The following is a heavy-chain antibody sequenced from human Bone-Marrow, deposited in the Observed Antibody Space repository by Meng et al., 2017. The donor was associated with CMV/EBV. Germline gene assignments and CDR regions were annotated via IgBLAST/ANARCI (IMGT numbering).Heavy chain of an antibody. CDR1: GFTFDAYG. Sequence: GESLKISCAASGFTFDAYGMSWVRQAPGKGLEWVANINGDGSDKGYVDSVKGRFTISRDNARNSLYMEMNSLRPEDTAVYYCVPHDCAMDVWGQGTTVTVSS. J-gene: IGHJ6*02. CDR3: VPHDCAMDV. V-gene: IGHV3-7*01. CDR2: INGDGSDK.